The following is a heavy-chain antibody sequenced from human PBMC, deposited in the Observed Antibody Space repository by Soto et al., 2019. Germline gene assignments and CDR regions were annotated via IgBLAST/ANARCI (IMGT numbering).Heavy chain of an antibody. CDR1: GFTFSNAW. D-gene: IGHD3-3*01. CDR2: IKSKTDGGTT. CDR3: TTDSAIFGVVILAGVADDAFDI. V-gene: IGHV3-15*01. Sequence: EVQLVESGGGLVKPGGSLRLSCAASGFTFSNAWMSWVRQAPGKGLEWVGRIKSKTDGGTTDYAAPVKGRFTISRDDSKNTLYLQMNSLKTEDTAVYYCTTDSAIFGVVILAGVADDAFDIWGQGTMVTVSS. J-gene: IGHJ3*02.